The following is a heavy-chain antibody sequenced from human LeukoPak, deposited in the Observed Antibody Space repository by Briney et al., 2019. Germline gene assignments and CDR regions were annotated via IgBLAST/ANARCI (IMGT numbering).Heavy chain of an antibody. V-gene: IGHV4-4*07. CDR3: ARERPHYGSGTYYAFDI. D-gene: IGHD3-10*01. Sequence: SETLSLTCTVSGGSISRYYSSWIRQPAGKGLEWIGHIYTSGSTNYNPSLKSRVTMSVDTSKNQFSLKLSSVTAADTAVYYCARERPHYGSGTYYAFDIWGQGTMVTVSS. J-gene: IGHJ3*02. CDR1: GGSISRYY. CDR2: IYTSGST.